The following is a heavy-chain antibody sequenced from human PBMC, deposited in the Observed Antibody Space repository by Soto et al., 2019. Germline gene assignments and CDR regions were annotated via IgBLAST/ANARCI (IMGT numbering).Heavy chain of an antibody. CDR2: ISYDGSDK. CDR3: ATGRKWEHSYGMDV. V-gene: IGHV3-30-3*01. D-gene: IGHD1-26*01. J-gene: IGHJ6*02. CDR1: GFTLSGYV. Sequence: QVQLVESGGGVVQPGRSLRLSCAASGFTLSGYVLHWVRQAPGKGLEWVALISYDGSDKNYGDSVKGRFTISRDNSKNTLYLQMDRLRAEDTAMYYCATGRKWEHSYGMDVWGQGTTVTVSS.